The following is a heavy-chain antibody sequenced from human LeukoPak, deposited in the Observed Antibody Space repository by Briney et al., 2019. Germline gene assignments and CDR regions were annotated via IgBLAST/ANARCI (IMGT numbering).Heavy chain of an antibody. J-gene: IGHJ4*02. V-gene: IGHV3-21*01. Sequence: GGSLRLSCAASGFTFSSYSVNWVRQAPGKGLEWVSCISSSSSYIYYADSVKGRFTISRDNAKNSLYLQMNSLRAEDTAVYYCARSEDYDILTGYAADFDYWGQGTLVTVSS. CDR2: ISSSSSYI. CDR1: GFTFSSYS. CDR3: ARSEDYDILTGYAADFDY. D-gene: IGHD3-9*01.